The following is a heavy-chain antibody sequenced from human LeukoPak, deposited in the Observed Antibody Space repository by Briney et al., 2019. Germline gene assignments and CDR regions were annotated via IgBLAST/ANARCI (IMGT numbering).Heavy chain of an antibody. CDR3: AKDQGSSGWYWWFDP. CDR2: VSGSGDTT. D-gene: IGHD6-19*01. V-gene: IGHV3-23*01. Sequence: GGSLRLSCAASGFPFSSYAMSWVRQPPGKGLEWVSGVSGSGDTTYYADSVKDRFTISRDNSKNTLYLQMDSLRAEDAAVYYCAKDQGSSGWYWWFDPWGQGTLVTVSS. CDR1: GFPFSSYA. J-gene: IGHJ5*02.